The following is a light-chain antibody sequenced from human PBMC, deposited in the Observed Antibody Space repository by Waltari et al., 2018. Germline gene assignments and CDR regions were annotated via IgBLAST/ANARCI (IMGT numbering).Light chain of an antibody. CDR2: DAS. J-gene: IGKJ1*01. CDR1: QSIRRF. Sequence: EIVLTQSPGTLSLSPGERATLSCRASQSIRRFLAWYQQKPGQAPRLLIYDASSRATGIPDRFSGSGFGTDFSLTISRLEPEDFAVYYCQKYGSSPATFGQGTKVEIK. V-gene: IGKV3-20*01. CDR3: QKYGSSPAT.